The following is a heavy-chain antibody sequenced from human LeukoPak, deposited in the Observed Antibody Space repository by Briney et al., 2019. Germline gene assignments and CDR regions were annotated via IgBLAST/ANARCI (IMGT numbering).Heavy chain of an antibody. CDR1: GYSITSGYY. CDR2: IYHSGST. D-gene: IGHD3-22*01. J-gene: IGHJ4*02. V-gene: IGHV4-38-2*02. Sequence: SETLSLTCTVSGYSITSGYYWGWIRQPPGKGLEWIGSIYHSGSTFYNPSLKSRVTISVDPSKNQFSLKLSSVTAADTAVYYCARPVDSSGTDYWGQGTLVTVSS. CDR3: ARPVDSSGTDY.